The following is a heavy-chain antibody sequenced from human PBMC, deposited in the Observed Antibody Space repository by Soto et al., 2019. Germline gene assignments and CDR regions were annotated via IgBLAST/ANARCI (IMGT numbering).Heavy chain of an antibody. CDR2: IYYSGST. CDR3: ARDSSGYYFDY. J-gene: IGHJ4*02. CDR1: GGSISSGGSY. Sequence: QVQLQESGPGLVKPSQTLSLTCTVSGGSISSGGSYWSWIRQHPGKGLEWIGYIYYSGSTYYNPSLKSRVTISVDTSKNQYSLKLSSVTAADTAVYYCARDSSGYYFDYWGQGTLVTVSS. D-gene: IGHD3-22*01. V-gene: IGHV4-31*03.